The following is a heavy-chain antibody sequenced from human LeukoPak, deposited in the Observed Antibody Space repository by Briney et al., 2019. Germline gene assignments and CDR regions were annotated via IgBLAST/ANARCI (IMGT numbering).Heavy chain of an antibody. V-gene: IGHV3-23*01. J-gene: IGHJ5*02. D-gene: IGHD1-26*01. CDR1: GFTFSSYA. CDR3: AKANSGSYKGWFDP. Sequence: GGSLRLSCAASGFTFSSYAMSWVRQAPGKGLEWVSAISGSGGSTYYADSVKGRFTISRDNSRNTLYLQMNSLRAEDTAVYYCAKANSGSYKGWFDPWGQGTLVTVSS. CDR2: ISGSGGST.